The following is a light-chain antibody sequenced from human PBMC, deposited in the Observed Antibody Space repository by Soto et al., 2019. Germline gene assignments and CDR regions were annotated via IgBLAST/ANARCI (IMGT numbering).Light chain of an antibody. CDR3: QQYGSSFT. V-gene: IGKV3-20*01. J-gene: IGKJ3*01. CDR1: QSVSSSY. CDR2: GAS. Sequence: EIVLTQSPGTLSLSPGERATLSCRASQSVSSSYLAWYQQKPGQAPRLLIYGASSRATGIPDRCSGSGSGTDFTLTISRLEPEDFAVYYCQQYGSSFTFGPGTKVYI.